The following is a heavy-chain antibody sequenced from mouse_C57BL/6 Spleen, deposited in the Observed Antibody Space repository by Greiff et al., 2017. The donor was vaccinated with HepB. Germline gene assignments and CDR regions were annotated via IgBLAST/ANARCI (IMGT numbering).Heavy chain of an antibody. CDR1: GYTFTSYW. D-gene: IGHD1-1*01. V-gene: IGHV1-52*01. CDR2: IDPSDSET. J-gene: IGHJ2*01. CDR3: ARLYYGSSPSFDY. Sequence: QVQLKQPGAELVRPGSSVKLSCKASGYTFTSYWMHWVKQRPIQGLEWIGNIDPSDSETHYNQKFKDKATLTVDKSSSTAYMQLSSLTSEDSAVYYCARLYYGSSPSFDYWGQGTTLTVSS.